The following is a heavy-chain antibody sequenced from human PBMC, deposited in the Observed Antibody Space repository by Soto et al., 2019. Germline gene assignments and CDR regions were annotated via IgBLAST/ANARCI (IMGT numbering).Heavy chain of an antibody. CDR2: ISGSDGRT. Sequence: EVQRLESGGGLVQPGGSLRLSCAASGFMFKKYAMSWVRQAPGKGLDWVAGISGSDGRTAYAESVKGRFTISRDNSKSTLHLQMNSLRPEYTAMYYCAKDPLSSLATRLYYFDHWGQGNLVTVSS. V-gene: IGHV3-23*01. CDR3: AKDPLSSLATRLYYFDH. CDR1: GFMFKKYA. J-gene: IGHJ4*02. D-gene: IGHD2-21*02.